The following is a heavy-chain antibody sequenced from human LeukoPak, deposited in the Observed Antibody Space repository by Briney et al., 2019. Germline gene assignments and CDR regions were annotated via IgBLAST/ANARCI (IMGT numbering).Heavy chain of an antibody. CDR2: ISSSSSYI. V-gene: IGHV3-21*01. CDR1: GFTFSSYS. J-gene: IGHJ4*02. Sequence: GGSLRLSCAASGFTFSSYSMNWVRQAPGKGLEWVSSISSSSSYIYYADSMKGRFTISRDNAKNSLYLQMNSLRAEDTAVYYCARDLGSGWFVFDYWGQGTLVTVSS. CDR3: ARDLGSGWFVFDY. D-gene: IGHD6-19*01.